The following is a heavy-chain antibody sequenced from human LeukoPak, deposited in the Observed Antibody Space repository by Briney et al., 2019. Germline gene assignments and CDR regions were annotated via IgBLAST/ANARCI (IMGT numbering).Heavy chain of an antibody. CDR2: IYHSGST. CDR3: ARGRDYYDSSGYYYLGDAFDI. Sequence: SSETLSLTCAVSGGSISSGGYSWSWIRQPPGKGLEWIGYIYHSGSTYYNPSLMSRVTISVDRSKNQFSLKLSSVTAADTAVYYCARGRDYYDSSGYYYLGDAFDIWGQGTMVTVSS. CDR1: GGSISSGGYS. D-gene: IGHD3-22*01. J-gene: IGHJ3*02. V-gene: IGHV4-30-2*01.